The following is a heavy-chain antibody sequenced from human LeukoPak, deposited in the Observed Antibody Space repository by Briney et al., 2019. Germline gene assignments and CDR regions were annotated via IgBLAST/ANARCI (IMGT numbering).Heavy chain of an antibody. J-gene: IGHJ4*02. V-gene: IGHV4-30-2*01. CDR1: GGSISSGGYS. CDR3: ARADTGILIYHI. Sequence: SETLSLTCAVSGGSISSGGYSWSWIRQPPGKGLEWIGYIYHSGSTYYNPSLKSRVTISVDTSKNQFSLKLRSVTAADTAVYYRARADTGILIYHIWGQGTLVTVSS. D-gene: IGHD2-8*02. CDR2: IYHSGST.